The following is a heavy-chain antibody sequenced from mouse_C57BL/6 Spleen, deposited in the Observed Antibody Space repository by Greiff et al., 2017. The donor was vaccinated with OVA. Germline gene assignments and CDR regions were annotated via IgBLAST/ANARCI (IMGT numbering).Heavy chain of an antibody. CDR1: GYTFTSYG. D-gene: IGHD2-4*01. J-gene: IGHJ2*01. Sequence: QVQLQQSGAELARPGASVKLSCKASGYTFTSYGISWVKQRTGQGLEWIGEIYPRRGNTYYNEKFKGKATLTADKSSSTAYMELRSLTSEDSAVYFCARRRLDYDYLDYWGQGTTLTVSS. V-gene: IGHV1-81*01. CDR2: IYPRRGNT. CDR3: ARRRLDYDYLDY.